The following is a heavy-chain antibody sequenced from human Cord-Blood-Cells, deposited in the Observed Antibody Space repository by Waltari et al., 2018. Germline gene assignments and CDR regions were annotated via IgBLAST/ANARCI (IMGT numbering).Heavy chain of an antibody. V-gene: IGHV1-8*01. CDR1: D. Sequence: DINWVRQATGQGLEWMGWMNPNSGNTGYAQKFQDRVTMTRNTSISTAYMELSSLRSEDTAVYYCARLRYCSSTSCWYFDLWGRGTLVTVSS. J-gene: IGHJ2*01. CDR2: MNPNSGNT. CDR3: ARLRYCSSTSCWYFDL. D-gene: IGHD2-2*01.